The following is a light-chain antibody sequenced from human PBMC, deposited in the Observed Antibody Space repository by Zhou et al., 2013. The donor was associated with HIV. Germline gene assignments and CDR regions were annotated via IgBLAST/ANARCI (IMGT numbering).Light chain of an antibody. CDR1: QDISYY. CDR3: QQHDRLPYT. CDR2: DST. J-gene: IGKJ2*01. Sequence: IQMTQSPSSLSASLGDTVTITCQASQDISYYLNWYQQKPGLVPQVLVYDSTHLETGVPSRFRGSGSGTDFTLTITNLQSEDIGTYYCQQHDRLPYTFGQGTK. V-gene: IGKV1-33*01.